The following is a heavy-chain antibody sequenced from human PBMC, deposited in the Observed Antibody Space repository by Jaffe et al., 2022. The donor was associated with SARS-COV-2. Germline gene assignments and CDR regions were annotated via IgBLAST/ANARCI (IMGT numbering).Heavy chain of an antibody. CDR2: ISGSGSI. CDR1: GFTFSPYS. V-gene: IGHV3-48*02. J-gene: IGHJ4*02. CDR3: ARSQGQY. Sequence: EVQLVESGGGLVQPGGSLRLSCAASGFTFSPYSMNWVRQAPGKGLEWISYISGSGSIYYADSVKGRFTLSRDNAKNSLYLQMNSLRDEDTAVYYCARSQGQYWGQGTLVTVSS.